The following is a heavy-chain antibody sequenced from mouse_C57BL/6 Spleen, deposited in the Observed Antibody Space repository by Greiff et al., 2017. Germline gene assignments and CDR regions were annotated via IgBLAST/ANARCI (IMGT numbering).Heavy chain of an antibody. CDR3: TRPDEATGAMDY. J-gene: IGHJ4*01. V-gene: IGHV6-6*01. D-gene: IGHD3-2*02. CDR1: GFTFSDAW. CDR2: IRNKANNHAT. Sequence: DVKLVESGGGLVQPGGSMKLSCAASGFTFSDAWMDWVRQSPEKGLEWVAEIRNKANNHATYYAESVKGRFTISRDDSTSSVFLQMNILRADDTVIYCCTRPDEATGAMDYWGQGTSVTVSS.